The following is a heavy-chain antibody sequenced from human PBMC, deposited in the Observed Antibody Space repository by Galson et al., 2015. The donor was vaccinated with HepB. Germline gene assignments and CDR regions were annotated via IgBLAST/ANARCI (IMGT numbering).Heavy chain of an antibody. CDR1: GFTFSSYG. D-gene: IGHD2-21*02. V-gene: IGHV3-33*01. CDR2: IWYDGSNK. Sequence: SLRLSCAASGFTFSSYGMLWVRQAPGKGLEWVAVIWYDGSNKYYADSVKGRFTISRDNSKNTLYLQMSSLRAEDTAVYYCAREGGYYYYYCYGMDVWGQGTTVTVSS. CDR3: AREGGYYYYYCYGMDV. J-gene: IGHJ6*02.